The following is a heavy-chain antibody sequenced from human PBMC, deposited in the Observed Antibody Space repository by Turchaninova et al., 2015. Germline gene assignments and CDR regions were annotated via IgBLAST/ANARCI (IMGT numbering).Heavy chain of an antibody. CDR3: ARDAGGPSVETTHLFDY. J-gene: IGHJ4*02. Sequence: QVQLQESGPGLVKPSQILSLTCTVSGGSVNSGDYYLTLIRQHPGKGLEWIGDLTYSGNTYSNPSRNGRVTISGDTSKNQFSLKLNSVTAAETAVYFWARDAGGPSVETTHLFDYWGQGTLVTVSS. CDR1: GGSVNSGDYY. CDR2: LTYSGNT. V-gene: IGHV4-31*03. D-gene: IGHD1-7*01.